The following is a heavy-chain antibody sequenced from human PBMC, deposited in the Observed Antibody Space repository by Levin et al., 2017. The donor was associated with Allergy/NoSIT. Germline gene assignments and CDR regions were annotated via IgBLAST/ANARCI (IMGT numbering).Heavy chain of an antibody. D-gene: IGHD3-10*01. V-gene: IGHV3-30-3*01. Sequence: GGSLRLSCAASGFTFSSYAMHWVRQAPGKGLEWVAVISYDGSNKYYADSVKGRFTISRDNSKNTLYLQMNSLRAEDTAVYYCARCPTVLLWFGELAYWGQGTLVTVSS. CDR1: GFTFSSYA. CDR2: ISYDGSNK. J-gene: IGHJ4*02. CDR3: ARCPTVLLWFGELAY.